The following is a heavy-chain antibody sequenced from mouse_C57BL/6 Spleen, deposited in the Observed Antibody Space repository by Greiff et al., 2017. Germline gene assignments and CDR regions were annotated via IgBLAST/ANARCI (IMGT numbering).Heavy chain of an antibody. V-gene: IGHV1-61*01. D-gene: IGHD4-1*02. J-gene: IGHJ2*01. CDR2: IYPSDSET. CDR3: AQLGRGRYWDY. CDR1: GYTFTSYW. Sequence: VQLQQPGAELVRPGSSVKLSCKASGYTFTSYWMDWVKQRPGQGLEWIGNIYPSDSETHYNQKFKDKATLTVDNSSSTAYMQLRSLTSEDAAVYYGAQLGRGRYWDYWGQGTTLTVSS.